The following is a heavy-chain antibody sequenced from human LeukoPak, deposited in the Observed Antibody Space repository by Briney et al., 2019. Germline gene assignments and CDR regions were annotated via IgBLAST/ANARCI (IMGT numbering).Heavy chain of an antibody. CDR3: ARSPYYYDSSGYYYYYYYMDV. CDR2: IYYSGST. V-gene: IGHV4-59*08. CDR1: GGSISSYY. Sequence: SETLSLTCTVSGGSISSYYWSWIRQPPGKGLEWIGYIYYSGSTNYNPSLKSRVTISVDTSKNQFSLKLSSVTAADTAVYYCARSPYYYDSSGYYYYYYYMDVWGKGTTVTISS. D-gene: IGHD3-22*01. J-gene: IGHJ6*03.